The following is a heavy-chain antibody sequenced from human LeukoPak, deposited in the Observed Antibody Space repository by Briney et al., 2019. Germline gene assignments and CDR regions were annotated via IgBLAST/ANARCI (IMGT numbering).Heavy chain of an antibody. D-gene: IGHD3-22*01. CDR1: GGSFSGYY. CDR3: ARAEYYYDSSGYYWVRRNWFDP. Sequence: SETLSLTCAVYGGSFSGYYWSWIRQPPGKGLEWIGEINHSGSTNYNPSLKSRVTISVDTSKNQFSLKLSSVTAADTAVYDCARAEYYYDSSGYYWVRRNWFDPWGQGTLVTVSS. V-gene: IGHV4-34*01. CDR2: INHSGST. J-gene: IGHJ5*02.